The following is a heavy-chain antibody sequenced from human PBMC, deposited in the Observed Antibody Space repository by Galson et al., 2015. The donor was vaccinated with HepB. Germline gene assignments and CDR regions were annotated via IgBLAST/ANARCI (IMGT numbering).Heavy chain of an antibody. CDR1: GFTLSSYA. CDR3: AKAFYSSGWLFDY. D-gene: IGHD6-19*01. Sequence: SLRLSCAASGFTLSSYAMSWVRQAPGKGLEWVSAISGSGGSTYYADSVKGRFTISRDNSKNTLYLQMNSLRAEDTAVYYCAKAFYSSGWLFDYWGQGTLVTVSS. CDR2: ISGSGGST. J-gene: IGHJ4*02. V-gene: IGHV3-23*01.